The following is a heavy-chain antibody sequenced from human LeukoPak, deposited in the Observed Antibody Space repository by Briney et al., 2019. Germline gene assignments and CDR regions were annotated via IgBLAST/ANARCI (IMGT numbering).Heavy chain of an antibody. CDR2: IYTSGST. Sequence: SETLSLTCTVSGVSISSYYWSWIRQPAGKGLEWIGRIYTSGSTNYNPSLKSRVTMSVDTSKNQFSLKLSSVTAADTAVYYCARDKYSGSWGYFDYWGQGTLVTVSS. D-gene: IGHD1-26*01. J-gene: IGHJ4*02. CDR1: GVSISSYY. V-gene: IGHV4-4*07. CDR3: ARDKYSGSWGYFDY.